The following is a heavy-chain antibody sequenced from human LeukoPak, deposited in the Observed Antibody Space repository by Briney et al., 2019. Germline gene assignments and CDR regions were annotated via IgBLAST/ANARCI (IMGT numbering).Heavy chain of an antibody. Sequence: SETLSLTCAVYGGSLSGYYWSWIRQPPGKGLEWIGEINHSGSTNYNPSLKSRVTISVDTSKNQFSLKLSSVTAADTAVYYCARGAKWWGQGTLVTVSS. CDR3: ARGAKW. CDR1: GGSLSGYY. J-gene: IGHJ4*02. CDR2: INHSGST. V-gene: IGHV4-34*01. D-gene: IGHD1-26*01.